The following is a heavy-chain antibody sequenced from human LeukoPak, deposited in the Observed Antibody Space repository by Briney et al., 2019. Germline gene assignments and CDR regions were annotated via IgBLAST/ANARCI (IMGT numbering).Heavy chain of an antibody. D-gene: IGHD6-19*01. CDR1: GFTFSSYE. V-gene: IGHV3-48*03. Sequence: GGSLRLSCAASGFTFSSYEMNWVRQAPGKGLEWVSYISSSGSTIYYADSVKGRFTISRDNSKNTLYLQMNSLRAEDTAVYYCAKEIAVADYGYDYWGQGTLVTVSS. J-gene: IGHJ4*02. CDR2: ISSSGSTI. CDR3: AKEIAVADYGYDY.